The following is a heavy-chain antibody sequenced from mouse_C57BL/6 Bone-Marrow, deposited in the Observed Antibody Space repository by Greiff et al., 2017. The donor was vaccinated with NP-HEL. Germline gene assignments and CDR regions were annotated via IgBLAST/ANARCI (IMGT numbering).Heavy chain of an antibody. Sequence: VMLVESGGDLVKPGGSLKLSCAASGFTFSSYGMSWVRQTPDKRLEWVATISSGGSYTYYPDSVKGRFTISRDNAKNTLYLQMSSLKSEDTAMYYCARPGSCAMDYWGQGTSVTVSS. CDR1: GFTFSSYG. J-gene: IGHJ4*01. D-gene: IGHD1-1*01. CDR3: ARPGSCAMDY. V-gene: IGHV5-6*01. CDR2: ISSGGSYT.